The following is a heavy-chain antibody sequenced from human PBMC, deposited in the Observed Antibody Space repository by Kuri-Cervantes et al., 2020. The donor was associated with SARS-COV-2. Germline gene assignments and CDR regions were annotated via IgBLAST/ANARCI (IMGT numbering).Heavy chain of an antibody. CDR3: ARELTTIPYGMDV. CDR1: GFTFSSYE. D-gene: IGHD4-11*01. J-gene: IGHJ6*02. V-gene: IGHV3-48*03. CDR2: ISSSGSTI. Sequence: GESLKISCAASGFTFSSYEMNWVRQAPGKGLEWVSYISSSGSTIYYADSVKSRSTISRDNAKNSLYLQMNSLRAEDTAVYYCARELTTIPYGMDVWGQGTTVTVSS.